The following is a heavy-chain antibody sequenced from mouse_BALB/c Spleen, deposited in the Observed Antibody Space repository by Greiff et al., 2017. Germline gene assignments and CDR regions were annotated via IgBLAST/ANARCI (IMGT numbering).Heavy chain of an antibody. CDR2: ISYSGST. Sequence: EVQRVESGPSLVKPSQTLSLTCSVTGDSITSGYWNWIRKFPGNKLEYMGYISYSGSTYYNPSLKSRISITRDTSKNQYYLQLNSVTTEDTATYYCARYKNYGREGYAMDYWGQGTSVTVSS. CDR3: ARYKNYGREGYAMDY. CDR1: GDSITSGY. D-gene: IGHD1-1*01. J-gene: IGHJ4*01. V-gene: IGHV3-8*02.